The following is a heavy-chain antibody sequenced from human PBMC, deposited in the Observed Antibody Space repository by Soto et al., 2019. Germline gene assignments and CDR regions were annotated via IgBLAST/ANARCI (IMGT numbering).Heavy chain of an antibody. V-gene: IGHV3-23*01. CDR3: AKDRPITMXXXXXDI. D-gene: IGHD3-22*01. CDR1: GFTFSSYA. Sequence: GGSLILSCAASGFTFSSYAMSWVRQAPGQGLEWVSAISGSGGSTYYADSVKGRFTISRDNSKNTLYLQMNSLRAEDTAVYYCAKDRPITMXXXXXDIWGQGTMVTVSS. J-gene: IGHJ3*02. CDR2: ISGSGGST.